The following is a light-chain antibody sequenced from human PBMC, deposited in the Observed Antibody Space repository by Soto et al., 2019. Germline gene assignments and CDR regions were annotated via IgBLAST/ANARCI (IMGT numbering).Light chain of an antibody. Sequence: EIVLTQSPGTLSLSPGESATLSCRASQSFSSSYLAWFQQKPGQAPRLLIYGASSRATGIPDRFSGSGSGTDFTLTISRLEPEDFAVYYCHRYGSAYTFGQGTKLEIK. J-gene: IGKJ2*01. CDR3: HRYGSAYT. V-gene: IGKV3-20*01. CDR1: QSFSSSY. CDR2: GAS.